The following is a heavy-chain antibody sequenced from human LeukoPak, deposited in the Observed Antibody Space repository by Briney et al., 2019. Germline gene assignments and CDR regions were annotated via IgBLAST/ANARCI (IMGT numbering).Heavy chain of an antibody. V-gene: IGHV4-59*01. CDR3: AREGRYRYGYNEYHSYMDI. CDR2: IYYSGST. J-gene: IGHJ6*03. Sequence: IPSETLSLTCTVSGGSISSYYWSWIRQPPGKGLEWIGYIYYSGSTNYNPSLKSRVTISVDTSKNQFSLKLSSVTAAETAVYYCAREGRYRYGYNEYHSYMDIWGKGTTVTVSS. D-gene: IGHD5-24*01. CDR1: GGSISSYY.